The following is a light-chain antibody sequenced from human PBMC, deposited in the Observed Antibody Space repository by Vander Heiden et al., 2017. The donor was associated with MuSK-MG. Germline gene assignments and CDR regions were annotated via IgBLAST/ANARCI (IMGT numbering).Light chain of an antibody. J-gene: IGKJ4*01. CDR1: QSISTW. CDR2: RAS. Sequence: DIQMTQSPSNLSASVGDRVTISCRASQSISTWLAWYQQKPGKAPKLLIYRASILGGGVPSRFSGGASGTEFTLTISSLQPDDFATYYCQQYNGYPLTFGGGTKVEIK. V-gene: IGKV1-5*03. CDR3: QQYNGYPLT.